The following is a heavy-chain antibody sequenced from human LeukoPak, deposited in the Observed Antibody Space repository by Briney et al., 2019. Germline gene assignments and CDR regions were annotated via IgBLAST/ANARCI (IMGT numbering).Heavy chain of an antibody. V-gene: IGHV3-23*01. CDR2: ISGSGGST. D-gene: IGHD3-22*01. CDR3: AKVLYPNYYDSSGYYYSFDY. CDR1: GFTFSSYA. J-gene: IGHJ4*02. Sequence: GGSLRLSCAASGFTFSSYAMSWVRQAPGKGLEWVSAISGSGGSTYYADSVKGRSTISRDNSKNTLYLQMNSLRAEDTAVYYCAKVLYPNYYDSSGYYYSFDYWGQGTLVTVSS.